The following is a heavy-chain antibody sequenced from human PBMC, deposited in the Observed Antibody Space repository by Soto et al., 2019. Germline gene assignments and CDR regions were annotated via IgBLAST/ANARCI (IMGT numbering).Heavy chain of an antibody. CDR3: AREGSGSYLVL. V-gene: IGHV1-46*01. J-gene: IGHJ4*02. CDR1: GYSLTGYY. Sequence: ASVKVSCKASGYSLTGYYIHWVRQAPGQGLEWMGRINPSDGTSAYTQQFQGRFFMTRDTSTSTVFMELNSLKSQDTALYFCAREGSGSYLVLWGQGNLVTVS. CDR2: INPSDGTS. D-gene: IGHD3-22*01.